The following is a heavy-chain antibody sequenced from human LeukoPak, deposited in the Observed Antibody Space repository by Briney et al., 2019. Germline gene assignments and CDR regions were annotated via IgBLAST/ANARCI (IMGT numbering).Heavy chain of an antibody. D-gene: IGHD3-16*01. CDR1: GFSVSTKY. CDR2: IYSAGTT. J-gene: IGHJ4*02. V-gene: IGHV3-53*01. CDR3: ARDPGGPFDS. Sequence: GGSLRLSCAASGFSVSTKYMNWVRQAPGKGLEWVSVIYSAGTTHYADSVKGRFTISRDNSKNTLYLQMNSLRAEDTAVYYCARDPGGPFDSRGQGTLLIVSS.